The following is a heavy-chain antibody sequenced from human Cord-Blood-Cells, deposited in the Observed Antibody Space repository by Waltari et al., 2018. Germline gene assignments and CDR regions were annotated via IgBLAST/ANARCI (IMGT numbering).Heavy chain of an antibody. V-gene: IGHV3-7*01. CDR2: IKQDGSEK. J-gene: IGHJ3*02. D-gene: IGHD2-15*01. CDR1: GFTFSSYW. Sequence: EVQLVASGGGLVQPGGSLRLSCAASGFTFSSYWLSWVRQAPGKGLEWVANIKQDGSEKNYVDSVKGRFTISRDNAKNSLYLQMNSLRAEDTAVYYCARDRAGGPTDAFDIWGQGTMVTVSS. CDR3: ARDRAGGPTDAFDI.